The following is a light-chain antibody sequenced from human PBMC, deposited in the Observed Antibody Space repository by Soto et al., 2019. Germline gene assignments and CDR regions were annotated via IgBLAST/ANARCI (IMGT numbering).Light chain of an antibody. J-gene: IGKJ1*01. V-gene: IGKV3-15*01. CDR1: QTVRNN. CDR3: QQYNNWPRT. CDR2: GVS. Sequence: EFVLTQSPGTLSLSPGERATLSCRASQTVRNNYLAWYQQKPGQAPRLLMYGVSTRATGIPARFSGSGSGTEFTLTIYSLQSEDFAVYYCQQYNNWPRTFGQGTKVDIK.